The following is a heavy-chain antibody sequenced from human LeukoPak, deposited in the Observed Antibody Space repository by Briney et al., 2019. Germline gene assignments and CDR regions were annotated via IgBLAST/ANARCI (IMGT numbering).Heavy chain of an antibody. CDR2: ISGSGGST. CDR1: GFTFSIFW. J-gene: IGHJ4*02. D-gene: IGHD4-11*01. V-gene: IGHV3-23*01. CDR3: AKLGAIFVTTTNIDY. Sequence: GGSLRLSCAASGFTFSIFWMSWVRQAPGKGLEWVSAISGSGGSTYYADSVKGRFTISRDNSKNTLYLQMNSLRAEDTAVYYCAKLGAIFVTTTNIDYWGQGTLVTVSS.